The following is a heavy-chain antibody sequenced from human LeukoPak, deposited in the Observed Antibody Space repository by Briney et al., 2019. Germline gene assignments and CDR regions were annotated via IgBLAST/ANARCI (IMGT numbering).Heavy chain of an antibody. D-gene: IGHD4-17*01. Sequence: ASVKVSCKVSGYTLTELSMHWVRQAPGKGLEWMGGFDPKDGETIYAQKFQGRVTMTEDTSTDTAYMELSSLRSEDTAVYYCVLHPQYGDDPFDYWGQGTLVTVSS. CDR1: GYTLTELS. J-gene: IGHJ4*02. CDR3: VLHPQYGDDPFDY. V-gene: IGHV1-24*01. CDR2: FDPKDGET.